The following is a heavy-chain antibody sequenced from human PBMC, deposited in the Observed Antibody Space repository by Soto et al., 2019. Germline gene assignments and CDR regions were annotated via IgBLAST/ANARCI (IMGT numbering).Heavy chain of an antibody. Sequence: GASVKVSCKASGGTFSSTAISWVRQAPGQGLEWMGGINPHFGITNYAQKLQGKVTITADESTSTAYMELSNLRSEDSAVYYCARGTYYDILTGYYDPQHFDYWGQGTLVTVSS. V-gene: IGHV1-69*13. CDR1: GGTFSSTA. CDR2: INPHFGIT. J-gene: IGHJ4*02. CDR3: ARGTYYDILTGYYDPQHFDY. D-gene: IGHD3-9*01.